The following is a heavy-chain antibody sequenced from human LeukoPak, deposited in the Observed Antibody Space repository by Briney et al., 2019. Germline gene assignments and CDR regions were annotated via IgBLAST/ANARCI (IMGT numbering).Heavy chain of an antibody. V-gene: IGHV3-21*01. Sequence: GGSLRLSCAASGFTFSSYSMNWVRQAPGKGLEWVSSISSSSSYIYYADSVKGRFTISRDNAKNSLYLQMNRLRAEDTAVYYCARDHYDYGDYLGHIDYWGQGPLVTVSS. D-gene: IGHD4-17*01. J-gene: IGHJ4*02. CDR2: ISSSSSYI. CDR3: ARDHYDYGDYLGHIDY. CDR1: GFTFSSYS.